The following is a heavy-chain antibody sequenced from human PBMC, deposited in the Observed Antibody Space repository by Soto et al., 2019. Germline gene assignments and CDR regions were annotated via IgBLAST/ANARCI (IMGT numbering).Heavy chain of an antibody. CDR1: GGSISSYY. CDR2: IYYSGST. V-gene: IGHV4-59*08. D-gene: IGHD3-22*01. J-gene: IGHJ5*02. CDR3: ARTSFYCDSSGYKNWFDP. Sequence: SETLSLTCTVSGGSISSYYWSWIRQPPGKGLEWIGYIYYSGSTNYNPSLKSRVTISVDTSKNQFSLKLSSVTAADTAVYYCARTSFYCDSSGYKNWFDPWGQGTLVTVSS.